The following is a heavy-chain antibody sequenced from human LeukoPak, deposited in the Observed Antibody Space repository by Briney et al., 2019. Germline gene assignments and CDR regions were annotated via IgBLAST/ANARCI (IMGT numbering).Heavy chain of an antibody. CDR3: AREHMVRGVINR. V-gene: IGHV4-4*07. J-gene: IGHJ4*02. D-gene: IGHD3-10*01. CDR1: GGSISSYY. Sequence: SETLSLTCTVSGGSISSYYWSWIRQPAGKRPEWLGRIYSSGSTNYNPSLESRVTVSVDTSKNQFSLKLSSVTAADTAVYYCAREHMVRGVINRWGQGALVTVSS. CDR2: IYSSGST.